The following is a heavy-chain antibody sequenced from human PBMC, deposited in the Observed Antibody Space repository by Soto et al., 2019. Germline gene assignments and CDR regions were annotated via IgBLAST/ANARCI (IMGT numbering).Heavy chain of an antibody. CDR3: TGPRNYDFWSGYSPYYYYYGMDV. CDR1: GFTFSNAW. CDR2: IKSKTDGGTT. J-gene: IGHJ6*02. D-gene: IGHD3-3*01. Sequence: GGSLRLSCAASGFTFSNAWMNWVRQAPGKGLEWVGRIKSKTDGGTTDYAAPVKGRFTISRDDSKNTLYLQMNSLKTEDTAVYYCTGPRNYDFWSGYSPYYYYYGMDVWGQGTTVTVSS. V-gene: IGHV3-15*07.